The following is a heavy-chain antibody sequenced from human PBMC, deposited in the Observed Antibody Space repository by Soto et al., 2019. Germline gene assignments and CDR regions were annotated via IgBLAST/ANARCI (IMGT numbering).Heavy chain of an antibody. Sequence: GGSLRLSCAASGFTVSSNYMSWVRQAPGKGLEWVSVIYSGGSTYYADSVKGRFTISRDNSKNTLYLQMNSLRAEDTAVYYCARAGYYDSSGYWHDAFDIWGQGTMVTVSS. CDR2: IYSGGST. CDR1: GFTVSSNY. V-gene: IGHV3-53*01. J-gene: IGHJ3*02. CDR3: ARAGYYDSSGYWHDAFDI. D-gene: IGHD3-22*01.